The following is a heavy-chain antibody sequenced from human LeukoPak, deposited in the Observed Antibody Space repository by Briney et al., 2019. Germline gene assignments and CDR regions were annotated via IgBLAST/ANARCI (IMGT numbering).Heavy chain of an antibody. CDR2: IYHSGTT. CDR3: ASGWSSSWNIYGMDV. CDR1: GGSISSYY. Sequence: SETLSLTCTVSGGSISSYYWSWIRQPPGKGLEWIGEIYHSGTTNYNPSLKSRVTISVDKSKNQFSLKLSSVTAADTAVYYCASGWSSSWNIYGMDVWGQGTTVTVSS. J-gene: IGHJ6*02. V-gene: IGHV4-59*12. D-gene: IGHD6-13*01.